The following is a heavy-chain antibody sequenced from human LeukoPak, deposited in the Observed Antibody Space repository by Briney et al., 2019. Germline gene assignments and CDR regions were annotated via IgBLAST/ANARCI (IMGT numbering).Heavy chain of an antibody. CDR1: GGSISSYY. V-gene: IGHV4-59*01. D-gene: IGHD2-15*01. Sequence: PSGTLTLTCTVSGGSISSYYWGWIRQPPGKGLELIGYIYYSGSTNYNPSLKSRVTISVDTSKNQFSLKLSSVTAADTAVYYCARDLGYCSGGSCYSGYFQHWGQGTLVTVSS. J-gene: IGHJ1*01. CDR3: ARDLGYCSGGSCYSGYFQH. CDR2: IYYSGST.